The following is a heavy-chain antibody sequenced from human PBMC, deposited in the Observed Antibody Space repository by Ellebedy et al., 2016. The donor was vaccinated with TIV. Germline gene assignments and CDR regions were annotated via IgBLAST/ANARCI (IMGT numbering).Heavy chain of an antibody. D-gene: IGHD2/OR15-2a*01. CDR3: ATEANRGLKRDY. CDR1: GVPFSGYL. Sequence: GESLKTSCAASGVPFSGYLMSWLRQAPGKGLEWVANNKKDGSAKYYVASVKGRFTISRDNANNSLYLQMNSLRAEDTAVYYCATEANRGLKRDYWGQGTLVTVSS. J-gene: IGHJ4*02. CDR2: NKKDGSAK. V-gene: IGHV3-7*01.